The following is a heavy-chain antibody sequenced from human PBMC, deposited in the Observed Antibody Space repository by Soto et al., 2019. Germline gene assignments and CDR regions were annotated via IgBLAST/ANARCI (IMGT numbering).Heavy chain of an antibody. CDR2: IYYSGTT. CDR1: GGSSNHYY. J-gene: IGHJ4*02. V-gene: IGHV4-59*08. Sequence: SETLPHTCTVSGGSSNHYYWSWIRQPTGKGLEWMGYIYYSGTTTNYNPSLKSRVTLSVDTSKNQFSLKLSSVAAADTAVYYCARLGGSYAAPHFDYWGQGTLVT. D-gene: IGHD1-26*01. CDR3: ARLGGSYAAPHFDY.